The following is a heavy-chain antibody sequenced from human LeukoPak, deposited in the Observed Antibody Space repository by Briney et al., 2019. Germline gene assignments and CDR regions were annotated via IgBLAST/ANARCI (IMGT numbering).Heavy chain of an antibody. CDR3: AKGQTRIAAAGRLDY. CDR1: GFTFSSYA. J-gene: IGHJ4*02. CDR2: VSGSGGST. D-gene: IGHD6-13*01. Sequence: PGGSLRLSCAASGFTFSSYAMSWVRQAPGKGLEWVSAVSGSGGSTYYADSVKGRFTISRDNSKNTLYLQMNSLRAEDTAVYYCAKGQTRIAAAGRLDYWGQGTLVTVSS. V-gene: IGHV3-23*01.